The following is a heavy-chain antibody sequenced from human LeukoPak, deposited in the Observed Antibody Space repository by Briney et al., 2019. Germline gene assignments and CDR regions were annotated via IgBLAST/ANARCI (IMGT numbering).Heavy chain of an antibody. J-gene: IGHJ4*02. V-gene: IGHV3-74*01. CDR2: INIDGSNT. CDR3: ARSLGGAYDY. Sequence: PGGSPRLFCAASGFPFSSYWMHWVRQAPGKGLVWVSRINIDGSNTNYADSVKGRFTISRDNAKNTLYLQMDSLRAEDTAVYYCARSLGGAYDYWGQGTLVTVSS. CDR1: GFPFSSYW. D-gene: IGHD1-26*01.